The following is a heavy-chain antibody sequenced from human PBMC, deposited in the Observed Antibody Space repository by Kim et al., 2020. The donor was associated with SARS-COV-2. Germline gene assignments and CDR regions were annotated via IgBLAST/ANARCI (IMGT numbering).Heavy chain of an antibody. V-gene: IGHV3-11*05. J-gene: IGHJ6*02. Sequence: TGRFTISRDNAKNSLYLQMNSRIAEDTAVYYCARDRVAVAGAYYYYGIDVWGQGTTVTVSS. D-gene: IGHD6-19*01. CDR3: ARDRVAVAGAYYYYGIDV.